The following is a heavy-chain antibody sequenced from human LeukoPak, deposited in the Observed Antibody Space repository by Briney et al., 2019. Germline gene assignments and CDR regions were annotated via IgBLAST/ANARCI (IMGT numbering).Heavy chain of an antibody. CDR1: GFTFSSYS. Sequence: GGSLRLSCAASGFTFSSYSMNWVRPAPGKGLEWVSSISSSSSYIYYADLVKGRFTISRDNAKNSLYLQMNSLRAEDTAVYYCARGAEYSSGWYWFDPWGQGTLVTVSS. D-gene: IGHD6-19*01. V-gene: IGHV3-21*01. CDR2: ISSSSSYI. J-gene: IGHJ5*02. CDR3: ARGAEYSSGWYWFDP.